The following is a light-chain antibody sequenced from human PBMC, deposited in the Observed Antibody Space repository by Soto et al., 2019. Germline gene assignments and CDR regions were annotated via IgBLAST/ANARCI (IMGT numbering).Light chain of an antibody. CDR3: QQYGYSPLT. CDR2: GAS. V-gene: IGKV3-20*01. CDR1: QSVTSNY. J-gene: IGKJ1*01. Sequence: EIVLTQSPATLSLSPGERATLSCRASQSVTSNYLAWYQQKPGQAPRLLIYGASSRATAIPDMFSGSGSGTYFPLTISRLEPDDLAVYHRQQYGYSPLTFGQGTKVEIK.